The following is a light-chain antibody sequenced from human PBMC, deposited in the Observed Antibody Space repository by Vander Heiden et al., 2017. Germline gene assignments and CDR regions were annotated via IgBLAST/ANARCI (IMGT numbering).Light chain of an antibody. CDR3: AAWDDSLNGYV. J-gene: IGLJ1*01. V-gene: IGLV1-44*01. CDR2: SNI. CDR1: SSNIGSKT. Sequence: QSVLTQPPSASGTPGQRVTISCSGGSSNIGSKTVNWYQQLPGTAPKLLIYSNIQRYSGVPDRISGAKSGTSASVASSGLQSEDDADYYCAAWDDSLNGYVFGTGTKVTVL.